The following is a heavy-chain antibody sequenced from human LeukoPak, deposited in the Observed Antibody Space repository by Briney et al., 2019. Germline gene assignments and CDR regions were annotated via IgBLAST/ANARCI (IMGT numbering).Heavy chain of an antibody. CDR3: AVGSGWYFY. V-gene: IGHV4-61*02. CDR2: IYTSGNT. J-gene: IGHJ4*02. CDR1: HDSISSGSYY. Sequence: PSETLSLTCTVSHDSISSGSYYWSWIRQPAGKGLEWIGRIYTSGNTDYNPSLKSRVSISVDTSKNQFSLKLSSVTAADTAVYYCAVGSGWYFYWGQGTLVTISS. D-gene: IGHD6-19*01.